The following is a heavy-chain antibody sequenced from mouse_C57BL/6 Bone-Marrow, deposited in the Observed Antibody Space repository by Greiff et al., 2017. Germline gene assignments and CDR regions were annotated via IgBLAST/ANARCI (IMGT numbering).Heavy chain of an antibody. D-gene: IGHD1-1*01. J-gene: IGHJ3*01. V-gene: IGHV1-15*01. Sequence: QVQLKESGAELVRPGASVTLSCKASGYTFTDYEMHWVKQTPVHGLEWIGAIDPETGGTAYDQKFKGKAILTAAKSSSTAYMELRSLTSEDSAVYYCTRVLRGFAYWGQGTLVTVSA. CDR1: GYTFTDYE. CDR3: TRVLRGFAY. CDR2: IDPETGGT.